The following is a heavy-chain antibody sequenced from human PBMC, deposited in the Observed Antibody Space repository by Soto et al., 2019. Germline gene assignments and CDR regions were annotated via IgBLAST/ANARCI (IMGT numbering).Heavy chain of an antibody. CDR2: IYYSGST. Sequence: PSETLSLTCTVSGGSISSYYWSWIRQPPGKGLEWIGYIYYSGSTNYNPSITSRVTISVDTSKNQFSLKLSSVTAADTAVYYCARERTYYDYIWGPGDAFDIWGQGTMVTVSS. J-gene: IGHJ3*02. CDR1: GGSISSYY. V-gene: IGHV4-59*08. CDR3: ARERTYYDYIWGPGDAFDI. D-gene: IGHD3-16*01.